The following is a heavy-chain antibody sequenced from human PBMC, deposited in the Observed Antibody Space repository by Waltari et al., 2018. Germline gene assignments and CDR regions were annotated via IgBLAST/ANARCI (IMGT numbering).Heavy chain of an antibody. V-gene: IGHV1-69*13. Sequence: QVQLVQSGAEVKKPGSSVKVSCKASGGTFSSYAISWVRQAPGQGLGWMGGIIPIFGTANYAQKFQGRVTITADESTSTAYMELSSLRSEDTAVYYCAREVRVFSGWNPYYYYGMDVWGQGTTVTVSS. CDR3: AREVRVFSGWNPYYYYGMDV. J-gene: IGHJ6*02. D-gene: IGHD6-19*01. CDR1: GGTFSSYA. CDR2: IIPIFGTA.